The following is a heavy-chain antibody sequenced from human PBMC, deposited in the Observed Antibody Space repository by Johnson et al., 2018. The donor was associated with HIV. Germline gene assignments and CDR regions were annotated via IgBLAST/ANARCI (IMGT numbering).Heavy chain of an antibody. CDR3: AKEDGAARAFDI. D-gene: IGHD6-6*01. J-gene: IGHJ3*02. CDR2: ISWNSGTI. V-gene: IGHV3-9*01. Sequence: EVQLVESGGGLVQPGRSLRLSCAASGFTFDDYAMHWVRQAPGKGLEWVSGISWNSGTIGYADSVKGRFVISRDNAKNSMYLQMNGLRAEDTALYYCAKEDGAARAFDIWGQGTMVTVSS. CDR1: GFTFDDYA.